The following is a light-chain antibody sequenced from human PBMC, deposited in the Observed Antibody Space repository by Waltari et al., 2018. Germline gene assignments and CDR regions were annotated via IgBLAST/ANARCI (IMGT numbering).Light chain of an antibody. CDR2: DVT. V-gene: IGLV2-14*03. Sequence: QSALTQPASVSGSPGPSITLSCSGLGSAAGASESVSWHQHHPDKAPQVIIYDVTHRPSGVSDRFSASKSANTASLTISRLQSEDEADYYCSSQTLDGPILFGGGTRLTVL. CDR3: SSQTLDGPIL. CDR1: GSAAGASES. J-gene: IGLJ2*01.